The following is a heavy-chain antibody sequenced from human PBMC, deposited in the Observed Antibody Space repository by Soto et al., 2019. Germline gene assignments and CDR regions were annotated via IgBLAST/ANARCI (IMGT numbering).Heavy chain of an antibody. J-gene: IGHJ5*02. CDR1: GFPFSSRA. CDR2: ISGSGTIT. CDR3: AEWARYCSGADCRA. V-gene: IGHV3-23*01. D-gene: IGHD2-15*01. Sequence: EVQLLESGGGLVQPGGSLRLSCAASGFPFSSRAMSWVRQAPGKGLEWVSAISGSGTITYYADSVKGRFTISRDTSKNRLYLQMNSLRADVTAVHYCAEWARYCSGADCRAWGQGTLVTVSS.